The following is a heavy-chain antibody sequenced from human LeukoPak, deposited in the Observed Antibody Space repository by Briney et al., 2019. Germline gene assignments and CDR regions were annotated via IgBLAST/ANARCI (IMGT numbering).Heavy chain of an antibody. CDR1: GFPFSDYG. CDR2: ISHDGSNK. V-gene: IGHV3-30*18. D-gene: IGHD5-18*01. J-gene: IGHJ4*02. CDR3: AKDDAGDGYGFPYYFDY. Sequence: GTSLRLSCAASGFPFSDYGMYWVRQAPGKGLEWLAVISHDGSNKYYPDSVKGRFTISRDNSNNTLYLQMNSLRAEDTAVYYCAKDDAGDGYGFPYYFDYWGQGTLVTVSS.